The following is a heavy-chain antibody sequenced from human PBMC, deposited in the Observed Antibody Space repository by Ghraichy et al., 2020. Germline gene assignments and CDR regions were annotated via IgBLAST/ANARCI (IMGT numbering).Heavy chain of an antibody. CDR3: ARGPYSSSWYSTDYGMDV. Sequence: GGSLRLSCAASGFTVSSNYMSWVRQAPGKGLEWVSVIYSGGSTYYADSVKGRFTISRHNSKNTLYLQMNSLRAEDTAVYYCARGPYSSSWYSTDYGMDVWGQGTTVTVSS. CDR2: IYSGGST. D-gene: IGHD6-13*01. CDR1: GFTVSSNY. J-gene: IGHJ6*02. V-gene: IGHV3-53*04.